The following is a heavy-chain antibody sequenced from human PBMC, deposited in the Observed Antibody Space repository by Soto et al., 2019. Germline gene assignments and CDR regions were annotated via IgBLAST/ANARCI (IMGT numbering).Heavy chain of an antibody. D-gene: IGHD2-8*01. CDR2: ISGGGDSI. Sequence: GWSLRLSCSASVFTFSSYAMTWFRQAPGKGLEWVSAISGGGDSIYYADSVKGRFTISRDQSKNTLYLQMHSLRAEDTAVYFCAKERDNGADRYYFDYWGQGTLVTVSS. CDR3: AKERDNGADRYYFDY. V-gene: IGHV3-23*01. CDR1: VFTFSSYA. J-gene: IGHJ4*02.